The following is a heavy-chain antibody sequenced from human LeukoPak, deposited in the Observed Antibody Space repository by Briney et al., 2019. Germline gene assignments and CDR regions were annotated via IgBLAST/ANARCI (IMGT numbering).Heavy chain of an antibody. CDR2: IDPSDSYT. D-gene: IGHD3-16*01. J-gene: IGHJ4*02. V-gene: IGHV5-10-1*01. CDR1: EYSFISYG. CDR3: ARHPRYGPNYFDF. Sequence: GESLKISCKGSEYSFISYGISWVRQTPGKGLEWMGRIDPSDSYTTYNPSFQGHVTISADKSISTAYLQWSSLEALDTAIYYCARHPRYGPNYFDFWGQGTLATVSS.